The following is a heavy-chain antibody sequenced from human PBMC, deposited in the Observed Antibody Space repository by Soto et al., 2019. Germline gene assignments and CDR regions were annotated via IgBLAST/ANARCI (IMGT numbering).Heavy chain of an antibody. V-gene: IGHV5-51*01. CDR1: GYRFTSFW. Sequence: VESLKISCNASGYRFTSFWIGWVRQMPWKGLEWMGIIYPGDSEARYGPSFQGQVTISADESINTAYLQWNNLKASDSAIYYCAIGHYYDSSGYYRYYYGMDVWGQGTTVTVSS. J-gene: IGHJ6*02. CDR3: AIGHYYDSSGYYRYYYGMDV. CDR2: IYPGDSEA. D-gene: IGHD3-22*01.